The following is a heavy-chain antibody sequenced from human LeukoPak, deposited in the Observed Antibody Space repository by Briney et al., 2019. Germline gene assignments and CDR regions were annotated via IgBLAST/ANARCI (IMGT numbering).Heavy chain of an antibody. Sequence: PGGSLRLSCAASGFAFSNYGMHWVRQAPGKGLEWVAPIYYDGSKTYYADSVRGRFTISRDNSKNTQYLQMNSLRVEDTAVYYCAGGVGSSSSDPPLDYWGQGTQVTVSS. D-gene: IGHD6-6*01. J-gene: IGHJ4*02. CDR2: IYYDGSKT. CDR3: AGGVGSSSSDPPLDY. CDR1: GFAFSNYG. V-gene: IGHV3-33*01.